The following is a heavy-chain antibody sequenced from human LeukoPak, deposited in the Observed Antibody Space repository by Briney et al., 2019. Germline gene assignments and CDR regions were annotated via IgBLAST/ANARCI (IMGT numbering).Heavy chain of an antibody. D-gene: IGHD4-17*01. Sequence: GGSLRLSCAASGFTFSSYAMSWVRQAPGKGLGWVSAISGSGGSTYYADSVKGRFTISRDNSKNTLYLQMNSLRAEDTAVYYCAKVKKQMTTVTHFDYWGQGTLVTVSS. J-gene: IGHJ4*02. CDR1: GFTFSSYA. CDR3: AKVKKQMTTVTHFDY. CDR2: ISGSGGST. V-gene: IGHV3-23*01.